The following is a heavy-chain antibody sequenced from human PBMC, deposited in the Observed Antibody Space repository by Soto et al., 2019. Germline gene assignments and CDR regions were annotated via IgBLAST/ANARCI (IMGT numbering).Heavy chain of an antibody. CDR1: GGSISSYY. D-gene: IGHD6-13*01. CDR2: IYYSGST. CDR3: ARGREYSSSAPLDV. Sequence: SETLSLTCTVSGGSISSYYWSWIRQPPGKGLEWIGEIYYSGSTNYNPSLKSRVTISVDKSKNQFSLKLSSVTAADTAVYYCARGREYSSSAPLDVWGKGTTVTVSS. V-gene: IGHV4-59*12. J-gene: IGHJ6*04.